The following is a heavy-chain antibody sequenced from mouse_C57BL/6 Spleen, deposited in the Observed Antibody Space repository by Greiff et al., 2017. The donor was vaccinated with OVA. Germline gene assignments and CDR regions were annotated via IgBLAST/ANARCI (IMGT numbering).Heavy chain of an antibody. D-gene: IGHD3-3*01. CDR3: ARDRGLPYWYFDV. CDR1: GFTFSDYY. J-gene: IGHJ1*03. V-gene: IGHV5-16*01. Sequence: EVQLVESEGGLVQPGSSMKLSCTASGFTFSDYYMAWVRQVPEKGLEWVANINYDGSSTYYLDSLKSRFIISRDNAKNILYLQMSSLKSEDTATYYCARDRGLPYWYFDVWGTGTTVTVSS. CDR2: INYDGSST.